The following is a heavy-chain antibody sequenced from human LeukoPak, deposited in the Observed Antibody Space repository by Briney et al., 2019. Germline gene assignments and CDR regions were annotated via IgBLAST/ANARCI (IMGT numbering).Heavy chain of an antibody. Sequence: SETLSLTCAVYGGSFSGYYWSWIRQPPGKGLEWIGEINHSGSTNYNPSLKSRVTISVDTSKNQFSLKLSSVTAADTAVYYCARGNYGGNSGSFDYWGQGTLVTVSS. D-gene: IGHD4-23*01. CDR3: ARGNYGGNSGSFDY. V-gene: IGHV4-34*01. CDR2: INHSGST. J-gene: IGHJ4*02. CDR1: GGSFSGYY.